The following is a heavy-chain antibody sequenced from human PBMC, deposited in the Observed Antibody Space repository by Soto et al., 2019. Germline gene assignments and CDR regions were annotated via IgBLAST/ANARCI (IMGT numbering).Heavy chain of an antibody. Sequence: ASVKVSCKASGYTFTSYAMNWGRQAPGQGLEWMGWINTNTGNPTYAQGFTGRFVFSLDTSVSTAYLQISSLKAEDTAVYYCALLDIVVVPAAPVRRYWGQGTLVTVSS. V-gene: IGHV7-4-1*02. CDR2: INTNTGNP. CDR1: GYTFTSYA. J-gene: IGHJ4*02. CDR3: ALLDIVVVPAAPVRRY. D-gene: IGHD2-2*01.